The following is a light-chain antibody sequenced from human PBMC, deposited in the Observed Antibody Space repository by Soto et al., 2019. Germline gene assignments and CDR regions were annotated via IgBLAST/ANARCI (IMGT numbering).Light chain of an antibody. V-gene: IGKV3-20*01. CDR3: QQYGSSPET. J-gene: IGKJ1*01. CDR2: GAS. CDR1: QSVTSSY. Sequence: EIVLTQSPGTLSLSLGERATLSCRASQSVTSSYLAWYQQKTGQAPRLLIYGASSRATGIPDRFSGSGSGADFTLTISRLEPEDFAVYYCQQYGSSPETFGQGTKVDIK.